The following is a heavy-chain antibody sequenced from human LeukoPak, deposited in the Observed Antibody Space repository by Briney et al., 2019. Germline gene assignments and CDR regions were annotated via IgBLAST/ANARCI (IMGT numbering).Heavy chain of an antibody. Sequence: GGSLRLSCAASGFTFSSYSMNWVRQAPGKGLEWVSSISSSSSYIYYAYSVKGRFTISRDNANNSLYLQMNSLRAEDTALYYCASSSGTVTTGWFDPWGQGTLVTVSS. CDR3: ASSSGTVTTGWFDP. J-gene: IGHJ5*02. CDR2: ISSSSSYI. CDR1: GFTFSSYS. D-gene: IGHD4-17*01. V-gene: IGHV3-21*01.